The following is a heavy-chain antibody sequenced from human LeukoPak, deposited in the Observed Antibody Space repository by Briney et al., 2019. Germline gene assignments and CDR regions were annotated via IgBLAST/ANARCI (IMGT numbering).Heavy chain of an antibody. CDR2: ITNDGSGT. D-gene: IGHD2-8*01. V-gene: IGHV3-74*01. Sequence: PGVSLRLSCAASGFIFSDYWMHWVRQAQGRGLVWVSRITNDGSGTSYADSVKGRFTISRDNARHTLYLQMNSLRVEDTAVYYCVRDVCTTGCHEEGHNWFYPWGQGTLVTVSS. J-gene: IGHJ5*02. CDR3: VRDVCTTGCHEEGHNWFYP. CDR1: GFIFSDYW.